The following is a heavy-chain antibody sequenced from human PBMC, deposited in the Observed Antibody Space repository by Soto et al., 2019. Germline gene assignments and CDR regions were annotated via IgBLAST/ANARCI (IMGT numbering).Heavy chain of an antibody. V-gene: IGHV3-49*03. CDR3: TTDPIQTLPSSSWPMYNWFDP. CDR2: IRSKAYGGTT. J-gene: IGHJ5*02. Sequence: GGSLRLSCTASGFTFGDYAMSWFRQAPGKGLEWVGFIRSKAYGGTTEYAASVKGRFTISRDDSKSIAYLQMNSLKTEDTAVYYCTTDPIQTLPSSSWPMYNWFDPWGQGTLVTVS. D-gene: IGHD6-13*01. CDR1: GFTFGDYA.